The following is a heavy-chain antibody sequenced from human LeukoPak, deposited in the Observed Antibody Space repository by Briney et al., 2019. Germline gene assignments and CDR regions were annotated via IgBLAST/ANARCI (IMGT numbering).Heavy chain of an antibody. CDR1: GYSISSGYY. CDR3: ARGLTTVTTSPNWYFDL. Sequence: PSETLSLTCTVSGYSISSGYYWGWIRQPPGKGLEWIGSIYHSGSTYYNPSLKSRVTISVDTSKNQFSLKLSSVTAADTAVSYCARGLTTVTTSPNWYFDLWGRGTLVTVSS. CDR2: IYHSGST. D-gene: IGHD4-17*01. V-gene: IGHV4-38-2*02. J-gene: IGHJ2*01.